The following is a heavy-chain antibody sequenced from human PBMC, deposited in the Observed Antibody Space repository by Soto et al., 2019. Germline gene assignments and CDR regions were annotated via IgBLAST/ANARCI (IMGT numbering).Heavy chain of an antibody. CDR3: ATSGYNYGPFDY. D-gene: IGHD2-15*01. CDR1: GDTFKNYA. J-gene: IGHJ4*01. Sequence: QVQLVQSGAEVRKPGSSAKVSCRASGDTFKNYAISWVRQAPGQGLEWMGGIIPIFGKTDYAQTFHGRVTINGDESTYTAHMELRGLRSDDTALYYCATSGYNYGPFDYWGRGLLVTVSS. V-gene: IGHV1-69*01. CDR2: IIPIFGKT.